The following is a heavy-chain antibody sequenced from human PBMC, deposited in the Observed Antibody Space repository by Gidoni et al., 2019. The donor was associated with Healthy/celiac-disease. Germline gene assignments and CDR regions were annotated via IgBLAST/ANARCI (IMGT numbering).Heavy chain of an antibody. D-gene: IGHD3-3*01. J-gene: IGHJ6*02. CDR1: GFTFSSYE. V-gene: IGHV3-48*03. CDR3: AREPSVRFVESPRAKKYYYYYGMDV. Sequence: EVQLVESGGGLVHPGGSLRLSCAAPGFTFSSYEMNWVRPAPGKGLEWVSYISSSGSTIYYADSVKGRFTISRDNAKNSLYLQMNSLRAEDTAVYYCAREPSVRFVESPRAKKYYYYYGMDVWGQGTTVTVSS. CDR2: ISSSGSTI.